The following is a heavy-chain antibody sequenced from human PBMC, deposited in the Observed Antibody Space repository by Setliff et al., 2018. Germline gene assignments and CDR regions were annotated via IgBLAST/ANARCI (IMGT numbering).Heavy chain of an antibody. V-gene: IGHV3-21*01. CDR2: IISSGSHI. CDR3: TRDYGFCSGGSCSYYGMGV. D-gene: IGHD2-15*01. J-gene: IGHJ6*02. CDR1: GFTFSSYT. Sequence: GGSLRLSCAGSGFTFSSYTMNWVRQAPGKGLEWVSSIISSGSHIYYADSVKGRFTSSRDNAKNSLYLQMNSLRADDTAVYYCTRDYGFCSGGSCSYYGMGVWGQGTTVTVSS.